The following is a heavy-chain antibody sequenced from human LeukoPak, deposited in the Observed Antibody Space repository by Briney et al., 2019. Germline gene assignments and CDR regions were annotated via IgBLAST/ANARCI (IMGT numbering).Heavy chain of an antibody. CDR2: IWCDGSNK. Sequence: GRSLRLSCAASGFTFSSYGMHWVRQAPGKGLEWVAVIWCDGSNKYYADSVKGRFTISRDNSKNTLYLQMNSLRAEDTAVYYCARNYYDSSGYYRFDYWGQGTLVTVSS. CDR1: GFTFSSYG. CDR3: ARNYYDSSGYYRFDY. J-gene: IGHJ4*02. D-gene: IGHD3-22*01. V-gene: IGHV3-33*01.